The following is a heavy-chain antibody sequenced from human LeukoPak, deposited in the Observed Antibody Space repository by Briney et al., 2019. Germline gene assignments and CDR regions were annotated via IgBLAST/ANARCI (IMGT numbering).Heavy chain of an antibody. CDR3: ARGGHRNGYDFHDY. V-gene: IGHV4-38-2*02. CDR1: GYSISSGYY. D-gene: IGHD5-12*01. CDR2: IYHSGST. Sequence: SETLSLTCTVFGYSISSGYYWGWIRQPPGKGLEWIGSIYHSGSTYYNPSLKSRVTISVDTSKNQFSLKLSSVIAADTAVYYCARGGHRNGYDFHDYWGQGILVTVSS. J-gene: IGHJ4*02.